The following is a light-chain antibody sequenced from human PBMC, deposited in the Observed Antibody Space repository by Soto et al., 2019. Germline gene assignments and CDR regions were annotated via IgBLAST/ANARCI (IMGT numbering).Light chain of an antibody. CDR2: DAS. J-gene: IGKJ5*01. Sequence: EIVMTQSPATLSLYPGERATLSCRTSLSVSVYLDWYQQKPGQAPRLLISDASNRATGIPARFSGSGSGTDFTLTISSLEPEDFAVYYCHQRQYWPPITFGQGTRLEIK. V-gene: IGKV3-11*01. CDR3: HQRQYWPPIT. CDR1: LSVSVY.